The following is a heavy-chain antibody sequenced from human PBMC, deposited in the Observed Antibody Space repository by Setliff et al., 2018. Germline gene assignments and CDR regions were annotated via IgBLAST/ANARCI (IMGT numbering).Heavy chain of an antibody. CDR3: ARGKMDVVAAGGKYCAMDV. J-gene: IGHJ6*02. CDR1: GYIFAGYY. CDR2: ISPHTGSS. D-gene: IGHD6-13*01. V-gene: IGHV1-18*04. Sequence: ASVKVSCKASGYIFAGYYMHWVRQTPGQGLEWMGWISPHTGSSYSAQRFQGRLTLTTDKSTSTAYMEVRSLRPEDTAVYYCARGKMDVVAAGGKYCAMDVWGQGTAVTVSS.